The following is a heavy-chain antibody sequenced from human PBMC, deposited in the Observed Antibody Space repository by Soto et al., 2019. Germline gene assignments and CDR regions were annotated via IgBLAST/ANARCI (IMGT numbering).Heavy chain of an antibody. D-gene: IGHD3-16*01. CDR2: ISYSGST. V-gene: IGHV4-59*01. Sequence: SETLSLTCTVSSGSIVSFYWSWIRQPPGKGLEWIGYISYSGSTNYNPSLESRVTISVDTSRNQFSLNLNSVTAADTAIYYCARELXGGARKASDIWGQGTMVTVSS. J-gene: IGHJ3*02. CDR1: SGSIVSFY. CDR3: ARELXGGARKASDI.